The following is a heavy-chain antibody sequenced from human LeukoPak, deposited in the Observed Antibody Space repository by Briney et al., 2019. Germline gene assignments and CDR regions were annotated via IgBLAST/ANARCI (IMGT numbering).Heavy chain of an antibody. J-gene: IGHJ4*02. CDR1: GFTFSSYG. V-gene: IGHV3-33*01. D-gene: IGHD1-26*01. CDR2: IWYDGSNK. CDR3: ARDNDGGGGSYYFDY. Sequence: PGGSLRLSCAASGFTFSSYGMHWVRQAPGRGLEWVAVIWYDGSNKYYADSVKGRFTISRDNSKNTLYLQMNSLRAEDTAVYYCARDNDGGGGSYYFDYWGQGTLVTVSS.